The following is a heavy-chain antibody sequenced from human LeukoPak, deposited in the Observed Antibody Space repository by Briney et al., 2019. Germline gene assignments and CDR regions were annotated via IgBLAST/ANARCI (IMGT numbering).Heavy chain of an antibody. V-gene: IGHV1-24*01. CDR3: ATDLSGRRGY. CDR1: GYTFSGYY. D-gene: IGHD1-26*01. Sequence: ASVKVSCKASGYTFSGYYMHWVRRAPGKGLEWMGGFDPEDGETIYAQKFQGRVTMTEDTSTDTAYMEMRSLRSEDTAVYYCATDLSGRRGYWGQGTLVTVSS. CDR2: FDPEDGET. J-gene: IGHJ4*02.